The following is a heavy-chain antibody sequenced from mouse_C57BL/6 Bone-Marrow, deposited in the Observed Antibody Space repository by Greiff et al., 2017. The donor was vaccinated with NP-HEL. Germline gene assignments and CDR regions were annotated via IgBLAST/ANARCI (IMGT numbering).Heavy chain of an antibody. J-gene: IGHJ2*01. CDR1: GYAFSSYW. D-gene: IGHD1-1*01. CDR3: ARKRTVVPYFDY. V-gene: IGHV1-80*01. CDR2: IYPGDGDT. Sequence: VQLQQSGAELVKPGASVKISCKASGYAFSSYWMNWVKQRPGKGLEWIGQIYPGDGDTNYNGKFKGKATLTADKSSSTAYMQLSSLTSEDSAVYFCARKRTVVPYFDYWGQGTTLTVSS.